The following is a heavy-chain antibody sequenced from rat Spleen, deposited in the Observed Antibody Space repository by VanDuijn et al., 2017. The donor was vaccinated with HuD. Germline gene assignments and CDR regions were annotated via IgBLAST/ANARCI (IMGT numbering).Heavy chain of an antibody. D-gene: IGHD5-1*01. CDR2: ITNTGGST. CDR3: ATTPGRPFAY. J-gene: IGHJ3*01. Sequence: EVQLVESGGGLVQPGRSLKLSCVASGFTFSRYWMYWVRQAPTKGLEWVASITNTGGSTYYPDSVKGRFTISRENAKNTLYLQMDSLRSEDTATYYCATTPGRPFAYWGQGALVTVSS. CDR1: GFTFSRYW. V-gene: IGHV5-31*01.